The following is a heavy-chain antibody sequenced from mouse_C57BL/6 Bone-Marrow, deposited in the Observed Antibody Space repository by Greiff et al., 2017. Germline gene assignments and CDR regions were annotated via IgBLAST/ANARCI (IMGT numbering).Heavy chain of an antibody. Sequence: VKLQESGAELVKPGASVKMSCKASGYTFTTYPIEWMKQNHGKSLEWIGNFHPYNDDTKYNEKFKGKATLTVEKSSNTVYLELSRLTSDDSAVYYCARSRTFFYYFDYWGQGTTLTVSS. V-gene: IGHV1-47*01. D-gene: IGHD1-1*01. CDR1: GYTFTTYP. CDR2: FHPYNDDT. CDR3: ARSRTFFYYFDY. J-gene: IGHJ2*01.